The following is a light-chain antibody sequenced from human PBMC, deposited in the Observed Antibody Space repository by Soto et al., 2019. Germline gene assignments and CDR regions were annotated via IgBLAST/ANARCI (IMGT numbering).Light chain of an antibody. CDR2: HVS. Sequence: QSVLTQPRSVSGSPRQSVTISCTGTSSDVGGYNYVSWYQQHPGEPPKLMIYHVSKRPSGVPDRFSGSKSGNTASLTISGLQAEDEGDYYCCSYAGSYTLVFGGGTKVTVL. J-gene: IGLJ3*02. CDR3: CSYAGSYTLV. CDR1: SSDVGGYNY. V-gene: IGLV2-11*01.